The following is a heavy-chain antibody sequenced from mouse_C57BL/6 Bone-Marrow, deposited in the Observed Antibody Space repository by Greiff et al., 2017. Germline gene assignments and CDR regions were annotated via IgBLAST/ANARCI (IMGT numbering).Heavy chain of an antibody. Sequence: VQLQQSGPVLVKPGASVKMSCKASGYTFTDYYMNWVKQSHGKSLEWIGVINPYNGGTSYNQKFKGKATLTVDKSSSTAYMELNSLTSEDSAVYYCARRDTTVVANWYFDVWGTGTTATVSS. CDR3: ARRDTTVVANWYFDV. V-gene: IGHV1-19*01. CDR2: INPYNGGT. CDR1: GYTFTDYY. J-gene: IGHJ1*03. D-gene: IGHD1-1*01.